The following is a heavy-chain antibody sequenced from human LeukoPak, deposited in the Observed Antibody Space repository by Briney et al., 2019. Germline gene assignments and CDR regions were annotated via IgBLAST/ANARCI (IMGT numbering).Heavy chain of an antibody. CDR2: ISSSSSYI. Sequence: PGGSLRLSCAASGFTFSSYSMNWVRQAPGKGLEWVSSISSSSSYIYYADSVKGRFTISRDNAKNSLYLQMNSLRAEDTAVYYCAKEIKPTTMIVVVIASGMGVWGQGTTVTVSS. CDR1: GFTFSSYS. D-gene: IGHD3-22*01. V-gene: IGHV3-21*01. CDR3: AKEIKPTTMIVVVIASGMGV. J-gene: IGHJ6*02.